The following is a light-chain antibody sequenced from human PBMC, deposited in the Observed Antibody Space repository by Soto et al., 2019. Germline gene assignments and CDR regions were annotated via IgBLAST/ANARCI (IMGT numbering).Light chain of an antibody. CDR3: QQRSNWPLYT. V-gene: IGKV3D-20*02. CDR2: GAS. Sequence: EIVLTQSPGTLSLSPGERATLSCRASQSVSSIYLAWYQQKPGQAPRLLIYGASSRATGIPDRFSGSGSGTDFTLTISRLEPADFAVYYCQQRSNWPLYTFGQGTKLEIK. CDR1: QSVSSIY. J-gene: IGKJ2*01.